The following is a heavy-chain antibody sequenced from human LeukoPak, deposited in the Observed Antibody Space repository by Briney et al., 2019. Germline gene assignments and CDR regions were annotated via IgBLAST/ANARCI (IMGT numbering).Heavy chain of an antibody. CDR3: ARGGGMTTVVIDAFDI. Sequence: SETLSLTCTVSGGSISSYYWSWIRQPPGKGLEWIGYIYYSGSTNYNPSLKSRVTISVDTSKNQFSLKLSSVTAADTAVYYCARGGGMTTVVIDAFDIWGQGTMVTVSS. CDR2: IYYSGST. V-gene: IGHV4-59*01. CDR1: GGSISSYY. D-gene: IGHD4-23*01. J-gene: IGHJ3*02.